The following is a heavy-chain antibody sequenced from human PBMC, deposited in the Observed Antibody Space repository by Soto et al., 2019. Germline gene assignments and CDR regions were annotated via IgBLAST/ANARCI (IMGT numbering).Heavy chain of an antibody. CDR2: IYYSGST. V-gene: IGHV4-31*03. CDR3: AREGLVVVAAKSYYMDV. J-gene: IGHJ6*03. Sequence: SETLSLTCTVSGGSISSGGYYWSWIRQHPGKGLEWIGYIYYSGSTYYNPSLKSRVTISVDTSKNQFSLKLSSVTAADTAVYYCAREGLVVVAAKSYYMDVWGKGTTVTVSS. CDR1: GGSISSGGYY. D-gene: IGHD2-15*01.